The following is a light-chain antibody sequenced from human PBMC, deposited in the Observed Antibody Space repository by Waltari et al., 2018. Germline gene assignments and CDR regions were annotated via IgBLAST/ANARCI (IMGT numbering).Light chain of an antibody. CDR3: QQANTAPRMYI. J-gene: IGKJ2*01. CDR1: RTISSY. V-gene: IGKV1-39*01. Sequence: DIQMTQSPSSLSASVGDRFTITCLASRTISSYLNWYQQKPGKSPKLLIYAASTLESGVPSRFSGGGSGTDFTLTISSLQPEDFATYYCQQANTAPRMYIFGQGTKVDVK. CDR2: AAS.